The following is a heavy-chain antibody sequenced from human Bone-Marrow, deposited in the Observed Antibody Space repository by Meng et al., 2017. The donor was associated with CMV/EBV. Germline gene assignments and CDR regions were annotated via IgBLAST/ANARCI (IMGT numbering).Heavy chain of an antibody. D-gene: IGHD5-18*01. J-gene: IGHJ4*02. CDR2: IDPSDDYT. CDR3: ARLNSYGSPYYFDY. CDR1: GDRFTSYW. Sequence: SGDRFTSYWISWVRKMPGKGLEWMGRIDPSDDYTNYSPSFQGHVTISADKSISTAYLQWSSLKASDTAMYYCARLNSYGSPYYFDYWGQGTLVTVSS. V-gene: IGHV5-10-1*01.